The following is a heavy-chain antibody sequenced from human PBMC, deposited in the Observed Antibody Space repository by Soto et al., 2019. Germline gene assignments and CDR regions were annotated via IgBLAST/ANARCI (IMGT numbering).Heavy chain of an antibody. D-gene: IGHD3-3*01. CDR3: AKDSRRFWSGYYTGGWFDP. J-gene: IGHJ5*02. CDR1: GFTFSSYG. V-gene: IGHV3-30*18. CDR2: ISYDGSNK. Sequence: GGSLRLSCAASGFTFSSYGMHWVRQAPGKGLEWVAVISYDGSNKYYADSVKGRFTISRDNSKNTLYLQMNSLRAEDTAVYYCAKDSRRFWSGYYTGGWFDPWGQGTLVTVSS.